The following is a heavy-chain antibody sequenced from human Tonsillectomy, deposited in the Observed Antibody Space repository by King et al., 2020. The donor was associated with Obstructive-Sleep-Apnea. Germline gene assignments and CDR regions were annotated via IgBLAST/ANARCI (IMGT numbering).Heavy chain of an antibody. CDR1: GFTFSSYW. V-gene: IGHV3-7*03. Sequence: VQLVESGGGLVQPGGSLRLSCAASGFTFSSYWMSWVRQAPGKGLEWVANIKQDGSEKYYVDSVKGRFTISRDNAKNSLYLQMNSLRAEDTAVYYCAREDITIFGVLRGYWGQGTLVTVSS. CDR3: AREDITIFGVLRGY. D-gene: IGHD3-3*01. CDR2: IKQDGSEK. J-gene: IGHJ4*02.